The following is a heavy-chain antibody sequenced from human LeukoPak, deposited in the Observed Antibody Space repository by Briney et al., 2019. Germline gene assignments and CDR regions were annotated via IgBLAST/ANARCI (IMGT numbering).Heavy chain of an antibody. CDR3: ASSYDSSGYGYYFDY. V-gene: IGHV3-74*01. J-gene: IGHJ4*02. Sequence: PGGSLRLSCAASGFTFSNYWMHWVRQAPGKGLVWVSRINSDGINTSYADSVKGRFTISRDNAKNTLNLQMNSLRAEDTAVYYCASSYDSSGYGYYFDYWGQGTLVTVSS. CDR2: INSDGINT. D-gene: IGHD3-22*01. CDR1: GFTFSNYW.